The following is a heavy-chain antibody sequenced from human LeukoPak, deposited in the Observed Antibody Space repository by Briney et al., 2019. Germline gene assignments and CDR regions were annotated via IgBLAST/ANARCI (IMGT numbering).Heavy chain of an antibody. J-gene: IGHJ5*02. CDR3: ASTRRWHYDSSGYYYGWFDP. Sequence: GGSLRLSCAASGFTFSSYAMSWVRQAPGKGLEWVSYISSSSSTIYYADSVKGRFTISRDNAKNSLYLQMNSLRDEDTAVYYCASTRRWHYDSSGYYYGWFDPWGQGTLVTVSS. V-gene: IGHV3-48*02. CDR1: GFTFSSYA. CDR2: ISSSSSTI. D-gene: IGHD3-22*01.